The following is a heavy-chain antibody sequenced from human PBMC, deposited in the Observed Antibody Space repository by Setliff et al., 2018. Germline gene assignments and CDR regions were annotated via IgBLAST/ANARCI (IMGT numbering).Heavy chain of an antibody. Sequence: PGGSLRLSCAASGFTFNTYGMHWVRPAPGKGLEWVAVISSDGSHKYFADSVKGRFTISRDDSKDTVYLQMNDLKTEDTGVYYCTGRTYGHQLGDYWGQGTLVTVSS. CDR2: ISSDGSHK. CDR3: TGRTYGHQLGDY. D-gene: IGHD3-10*01. J-gene: IGHJ4*02. V-gene: IGHV3-30*03. CDR1: GFTFNTYG.